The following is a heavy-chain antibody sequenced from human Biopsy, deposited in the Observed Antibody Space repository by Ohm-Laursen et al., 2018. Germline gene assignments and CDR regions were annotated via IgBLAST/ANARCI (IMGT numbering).Heavy chain of an antibody. CDR1: GGSISSYY. J-gene: IGHJ2*01. Sequence: SDTLSLTCTVSGGSISSYYWSWIRQPPGKGLEWTEYIYYTGSTNYNPSLKSRVTISVDTSMNHLSLRLTFVTAADTAVYYCARHAPSYSGSYWRYFDLWGRGTLVTVSS. CDR2: IYYTGST. CDR3: ARHAPSYSGSYWRYFDL. V-gene: IGHV4-59*08. D-gene: IGHD1-26*01.